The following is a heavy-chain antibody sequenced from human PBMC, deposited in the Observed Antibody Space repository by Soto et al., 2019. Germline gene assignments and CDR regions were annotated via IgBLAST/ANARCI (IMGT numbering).Heavy chain of an antibody. Sequence: ASVKVSCKVSGYTLTELSMHWVRQAPGKGLEWMGGFDPEDSETIYAQKFQGRVTMTEDTSTDTAYMELSSLRSEDTAVYYCATDGGLRGYSGYDLDYWGQGTLVTVSS. J-gene: IGHJ4*02. CDR3: ATDGGLRGYSGYDLDY. D-gene: IGHD5-12*01. V-gene: IGHV1-24*01. CDR2: FDPEDSET. CDR1: GYTLTELS.